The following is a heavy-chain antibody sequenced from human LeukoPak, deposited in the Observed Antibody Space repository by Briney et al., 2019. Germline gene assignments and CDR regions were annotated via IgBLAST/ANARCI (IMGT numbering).Heavy chain of an antibody. V-gene: IGHV1-69*04. D-gene: IGHD3-22*01. CDR1: GYTFTSYY. CDR2: IIPILGIA. J-gene: IGHJ4*02. CDR3: ARDYYDSSGYYREFDY. Sequence: GASVKVSCKASGYTFTSYYMHWVRQAPGQGLEWMGRIIPILGIANYAQKFQGRVTITADKSTSTAYMELSSLRSEDTAVYYCARDYYDSSGYYREFDYWGQGTLVTVSS.